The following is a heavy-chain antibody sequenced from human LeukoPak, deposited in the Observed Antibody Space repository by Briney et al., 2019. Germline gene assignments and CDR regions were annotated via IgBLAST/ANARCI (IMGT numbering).Heavy chain of an antibody. CDR1: GFTFSSYW. Sequence: PGGALRLSCAASGFTFSSYWMSWVRQAPGKGPGWVATIKLDGSEKYYVDSVKGRFTISRDNAKNSLYMQMNSLRAEDTAVYYCARDRSDILTGYNDAFDIWGQGTMVTVSS. CDR2: IKLDGSEK. D-gene: IGHD3-9*01. CDR3: ARDRSDILTGYNDAFDI. J-gene: IGHJ3*02. V-gene: IGHV3-7*01.